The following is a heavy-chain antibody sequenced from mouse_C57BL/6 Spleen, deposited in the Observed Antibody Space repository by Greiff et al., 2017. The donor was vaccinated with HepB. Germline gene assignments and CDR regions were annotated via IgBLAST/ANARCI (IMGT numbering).Heavy chain of an antibody. Sequence: VQLQESGAELARPGASVKLSCKASGYTFTSYGISWVKQRTGQGLEWIGEIYPRSGNTYYNEKFKGKATLTADKSSSTAYMELRSLTSEDSAVYFCARIITTVVDPYSFDNWGEGTTLTVSS. CDR3: ARIITTVVDPYSFDN. CDR1: GYTFTSYG. D-gene: IGHD1-1*01. CDR2: IYPRSGNT. V-gene: IGHV1-81*01. J-gene: IGHJ2*01.